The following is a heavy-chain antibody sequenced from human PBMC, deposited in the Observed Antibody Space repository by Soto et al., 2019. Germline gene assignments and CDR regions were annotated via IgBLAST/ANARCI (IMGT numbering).Heavy chain of an antibody. CDR3: ARDAYYGSGSYAY. CDR1: GFTFSGFG. J-gene: IGHJ4*02. Sequence: GGSPRLSCAASGFTFSGFGMHWVRQAPGKGLEWVAVIWYDGSNKYYGDSVKGRFTISRDDSKNTLYLQMNSLRVEDTAVYYCARDAYYGSGSYAYWGQGTLVTVSS. D-gene: IGHD3-10*01. CDR2: IWYDGSNK. V-gene: IGHV3-33*01.